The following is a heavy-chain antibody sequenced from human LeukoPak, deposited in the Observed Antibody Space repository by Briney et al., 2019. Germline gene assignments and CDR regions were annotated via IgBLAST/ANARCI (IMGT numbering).Heavy chain of an antibody. CDR1: GFTFSSYA. J-gene: IGHJ4*02. D-gene: IGHD2-15*01. CDR3: AKDEMLRYCSGGSCYHGPRAIDY. V-gene: IGHV3-23*01. CDR2: ISGSGVNT. Sequence: GGSLRVSCAASGFTFSSYAMSWVRQAPEKGLEWVSGISGSGVNTYYADSVKGRFTISRDNSKNTLYLQMNSLRAEDTAVYYCAKDEMLRYCSGGSCYHGPRAIDYWGQGTLVTVSS.